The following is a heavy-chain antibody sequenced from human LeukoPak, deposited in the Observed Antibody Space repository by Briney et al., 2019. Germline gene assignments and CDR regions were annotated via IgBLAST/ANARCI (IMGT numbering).Heavy chain of an antibody. D-gene: IGHD6-13*01. CDR3: AKVSSTSWYSTYWYFDL. J-gene: IGHJ2*01. CDR1: GFTFDDYA. Sequence: GGSLRLSCVASGFTFDDYAMHWLPQAPGKGLEWVSGISWNNGSIGYADSVKGRFTISRDNAKNSLYLQMNSLRAEDTALYYCAKVSSTSWYSTYWYFDLWGRGTLVTVSS. V-gene: IGHV3-9*01. CDR2: ISWNNGSI.